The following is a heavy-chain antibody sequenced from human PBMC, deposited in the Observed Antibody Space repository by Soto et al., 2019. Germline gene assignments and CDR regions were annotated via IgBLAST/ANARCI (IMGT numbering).Heavy chain of an antibody. CDR2: IYYSGST. D-gene: IGHD6-19*01. J-gene: IGHJ4*02. CDR3: ARDKVAEQWLVPDY. CDR1: GGSISSYY. Sequence: PSETLSLTCTVSGGSISSYYWSWIRQPPGKGLEWIGYIYYSGSTNYNPSLKSRVTISVDTSKNQFSLKLSSVTAADTAVYYCARDKVAEQWLVPDYWGQGTLVTVSS. V-gene: IGHV4-59*01.